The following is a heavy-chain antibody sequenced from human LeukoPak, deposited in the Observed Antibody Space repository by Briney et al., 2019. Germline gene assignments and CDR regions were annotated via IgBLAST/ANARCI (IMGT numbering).Heavy chain of an antibody. CDR1: GFTFDNYA. CDR3: ARDQSSVFDY. Sequence: GGSLRLSCAASGFTFDNYAIHWVRQAPGKGLVWVSRINRDGSSTTYADSVKGRFTISRDNAKNTLYLQMNSLRAEDTAVYYCARDQSSVFDYWGQGTLVTVSS. V-gene: IGHV3-74*01. J-gene: IGHJ4*02. D-gene: IGHD3-22*01. CDR2: INRDGSST.